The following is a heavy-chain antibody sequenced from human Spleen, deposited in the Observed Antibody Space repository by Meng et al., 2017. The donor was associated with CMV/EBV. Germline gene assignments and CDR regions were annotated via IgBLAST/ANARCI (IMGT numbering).Heavy chain of an antibody. Sequence: CAVSNGTNNNNNYYWGWIRQSPGKVLEWIGSIYYTGSTHFNPSLKSRVTISVDTSKNQFSLNLRSVTAADTAVYYCARGSYSSSWFDWGQGTLVTVSS. CDR1: NGTNNNNNYY. J-gene: IGHJ4*02. D-gene: IGHD6-13*01. CDR3: ARGSYSSSWFD. CDR2: IYYTGST. V-gene: IGHV4-39*01.